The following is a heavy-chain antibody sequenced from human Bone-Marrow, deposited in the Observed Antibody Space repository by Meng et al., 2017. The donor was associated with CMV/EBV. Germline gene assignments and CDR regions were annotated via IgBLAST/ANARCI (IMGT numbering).Heavy chain of an antibody. D-gene: IGHD2-2*01. J-gene: IGHJ2*01. V-gene: IGHV4-39*07. Sequence: SKTLSLTCTVSGGSVTSSSYYWGWIRQPPGKGLEWIGSIYYSGTTYYNPSLKSRVTMSVDTSKNQLSLKLSSVTAADTAVYYCASIGYCGATTCYYWYFDLWGRGTLVTVSS. CDR3: ASIGYCGATTCYYWYFDL. CDR1: GGSVTSSSYY. CDR2: IYYSGTT.